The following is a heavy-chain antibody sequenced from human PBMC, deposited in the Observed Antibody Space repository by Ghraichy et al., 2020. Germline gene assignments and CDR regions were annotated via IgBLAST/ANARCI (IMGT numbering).Heavy chain of an antibody. J-gene: IGHJ6*02. CDR2: INHSGST. CDR1: GGSFSGYY. Sequence: SETLSLTCAVYGGSFSGYYWSWIRQPPGKGLEWIGEINHSGSTNYNPSLKSRVTISVDTSKNQFSLKLSSVTAADTAVYYCARHRVNRVPAAIYYYYGMDVWGQGTTVTVSS. V-gene: IGHV4-34*01. CDR3: ARHRVNRVPAAIYYYYGMDV. D-gene: IGHD2-2*01.